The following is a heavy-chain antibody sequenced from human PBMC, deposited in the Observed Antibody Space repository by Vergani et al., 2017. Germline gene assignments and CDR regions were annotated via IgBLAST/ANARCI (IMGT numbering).Heavy chain of an antibody. CDR1: GFSFTSYG. CDR2: ISFDGNKK. J-gene: IGHJ6*02. D-gene: IGHD3-10*01. CDR3: VRVPLIRRGSGNYGINNYHGMDV. Sequence: QVRLVESGGGVVQPGRSLRLSCAASGFSFTSYGMHWVRQPPGKGLEWVATISFDGNKKDYTEAVRGRFTISRDSSKTLYLQMDSLRVEDTAMYFCVRVPLIRRGSGNYGINNYHGMDVWGQGTTVIVSS. V-gene: IGHV3-30*03.